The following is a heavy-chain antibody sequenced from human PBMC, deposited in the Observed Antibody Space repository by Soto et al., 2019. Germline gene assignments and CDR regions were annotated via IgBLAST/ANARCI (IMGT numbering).Heavy chain of an antibody. CDR2: TYYRSKWYN. V-gene: IGHV6-1*01. CDR1: GDGVSSNSAA. Sequence: SQTLSLTCAISGDGVSSNSAAWNWIRQSPSRGLEWLGRTYYRSKWYNDYAVSVKSRITINPDTSKNQFSLQLNSVTPEDTAVYYCARAYCSSTSCYSSYYYYYGMDVWGQGTTVTVSS. J-gene: IGHJ6*02. CDR3: ARAYCSSTSCYSSYYYYYGMDV. D-gene: IGHD2-2*01.